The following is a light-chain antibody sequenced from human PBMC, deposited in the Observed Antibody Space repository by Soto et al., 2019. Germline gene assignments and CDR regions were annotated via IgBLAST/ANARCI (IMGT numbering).Light chain of an antibody. CDR3: QHYNSYSEA. CDR2: KAS. J-gene: IGKJ1*01. V-gene: IGKV1-5*03. Sequence: EIEMTQSTSTLSASVGDRVTITCRASQTISSWLAWYQQKPGKAPKLLIYKASTLKSGVPSRFSGSGSGTEFTLTISSLQPDDFATYYCQHYNSYSEAFGQG. CDR1: QTISSW.